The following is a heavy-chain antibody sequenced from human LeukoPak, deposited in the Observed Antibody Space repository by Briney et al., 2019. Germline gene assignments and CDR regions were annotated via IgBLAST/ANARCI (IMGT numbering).Heavy chain of an antibody. CDR2: INYSGST. J-gene: IGHJ4*02. CDR3: ARGYDY. D-gene: IGHD3-22*01. Sequence: PSETLSLTCTVSGGSIIGSTSYWGWIRQPPGKGLDWIGIINYSGSTHYNPSLRSRVTISVDTSKNQFSLKLNSVTASDTAVYYCARGYDYWGQGTLVTVSS. CDR1: GGSIIGSTSY. V-gene: IGHV4-39*01.